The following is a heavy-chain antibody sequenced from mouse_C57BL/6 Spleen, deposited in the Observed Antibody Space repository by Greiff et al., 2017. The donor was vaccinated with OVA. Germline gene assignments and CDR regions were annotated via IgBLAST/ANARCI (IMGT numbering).Heavy chain of an antibody. CDR1: GFTFTDYY. Sequence: EVKLMESGGGLVQPGGSLSLSCAASGFTFTDYYMSWVRQPPGKALAWLGFIRNKANGYTTEYSASVKGRFTISRDNSQSILYLQMNALRAEDSATYYCARSHYGNYSYYFDYWGQGTTLTVSS. J-gene: IGHJ2*01. V-gene: IGHV7-3*01. D-gene: IGHD2-1*01. CDR2: IRNKANGYTT. CDR3: ARSHYGNYSYYFDY.